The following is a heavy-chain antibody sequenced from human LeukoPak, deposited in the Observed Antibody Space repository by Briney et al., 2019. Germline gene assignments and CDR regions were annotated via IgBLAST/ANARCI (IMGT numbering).Heavy chain of an antibody. CDR2: ISSSSSYI. Sequence: GGSLRLSCAASGFTFSSYSMNWVRQAPGKGLEWVSSISSSSSYIYYADSVKGRFTISRDNAKNSLYLRMNSLRAEDTAVYYCARVPAPIPKVATIPYYFDYWGQGTLVTVSS. V-gene: IGHV3-21*01. J-gene: IGHJ4*02. D-gene: IGHD5-12*01. CDR3: ARVPAPIPKVATIPYYFDY. CDR1: GFTFSSYS.